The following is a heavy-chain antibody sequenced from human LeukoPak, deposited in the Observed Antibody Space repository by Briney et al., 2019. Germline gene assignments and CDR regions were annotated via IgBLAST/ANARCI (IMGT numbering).Heavy chain of an antibody. CDR2: ISAYNGNT. V-gene: IGHV1-18*01. Sequence: ASVKVSCKASGYTFTSYGISWVRQAPGQGLEWMGWISAYNGNTNYAQKLQGRVTMTTDTSTSTAYMELRSLRSDDTAVYYCARDRIGDQLLLGHDAFDIWGQGTMVTVSS. D-gene: IGHD2-2*01. CDR1: GYTFTSYG. J-gene: IGHJ3*02. CDR3: ARDRIGDQLLLGHDAFDI.